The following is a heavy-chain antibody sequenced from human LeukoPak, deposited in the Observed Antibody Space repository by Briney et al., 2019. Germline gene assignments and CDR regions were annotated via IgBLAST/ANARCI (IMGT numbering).Heavy chain of an antibody. CDR2: INHSGST. J-gene: IGHJ4*02. CDR1: GGSFSGSY. CDR3: ASLKGIAAAGTSGY. V-gene: IGHV4-34*01. Sequence: KPSETLSLTGAVYGGSFSGSYWSWIRQPPGKGLEWIGEINHSGSTNDNPSLKSRVTISVDTSKTQFSLKLSSVTAADTAVYYCASLKGIAAAGTSGYWGQGTLVTVSS. D-gene: IGHD6-13*01.